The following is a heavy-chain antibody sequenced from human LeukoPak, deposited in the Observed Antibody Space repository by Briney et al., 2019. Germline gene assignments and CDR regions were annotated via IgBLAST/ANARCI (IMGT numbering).Heavy chain of an antibody. CDR3: ARMGSTVTTYYYYMDV. CDR1: GYTFTSYG. J-gene: IGHJ6*03. Sequence: ASVKVSCKASGYTFTSYGISWVRQAPGQGLEWMGWISAYNGNTNYAQKLQGRVTMTPDTSTSTAYMELRSLRSDDTAVYYCARMGSTVTTYYYYMDVWGKGTTVTVSS. CDR2: ISAYNGNT. V-gene: IGHV1-18*01. D-gene: IGHD4-17*01.